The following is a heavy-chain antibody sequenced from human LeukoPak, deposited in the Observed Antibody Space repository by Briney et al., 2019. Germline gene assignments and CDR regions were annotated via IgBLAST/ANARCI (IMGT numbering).Heavy chain of an antibody. CDR1: GFTFSSYG. CDR2: IWYDGSNK. CDR3: ARDGRIAAASDINY. Sequence: GGSLRLSCAASGFTFSSYGMHWVRQAPGKGLEWVAVIWYDGSNKCYADSVKGRFTISRDNSKNTLYLQMNSLRAEDTAVYYCARDGRIAAASDINYWGQGTLVTVSS. J-gene: IGHJ4*02. D-gene: IGHD6-13*01. V-gene: IGHV3-33*01.